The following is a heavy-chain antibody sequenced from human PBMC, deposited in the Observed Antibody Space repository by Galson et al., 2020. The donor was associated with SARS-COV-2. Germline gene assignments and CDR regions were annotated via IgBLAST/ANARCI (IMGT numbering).Heavy chain of an antibody. CDR2: ISAYNGNT. J-gene: IGHJ4*02. Sequence: ASVKVSCKASGYTFTSYGISWVRQAPGQGLEWMGWISAYNGNTNYAQKLQGRVTMTTDTSTSTAYMELRSLRSDDTAVYYCALTYYDILTGYYVDYWGQGTLVTVSS. CDR1: GYTFTSYG. V-gene: IGHV1-18*01. D-gene: IGHD3-9*01. CDR3: ALTYYDILTGYYVDY.